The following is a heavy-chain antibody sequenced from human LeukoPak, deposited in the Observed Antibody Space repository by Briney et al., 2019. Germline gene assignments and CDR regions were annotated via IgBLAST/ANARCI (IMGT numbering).Heavy chain of an antibody. CDR3: ARGVKLGLYYYYYMDV. V-gene: IGHV1-2*02. D-gene: IGHD1-7*01. CDR1: GYTFTGYY. CDR2: INPNSGGT. J-gene: IGHJ6*03. Sequence: GASVKVSCKASGYTFTGYYMHWVRQAPGQGLEWMGWINPNSGGTNYAQKFQGRVTMARDTSISTAYMELSRLRSDDTAVYYCARGVKLGLYYYYYMDVWGKGTTVTVSS.